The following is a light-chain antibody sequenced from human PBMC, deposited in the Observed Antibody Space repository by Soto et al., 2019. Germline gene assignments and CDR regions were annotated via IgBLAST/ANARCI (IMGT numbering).Light chain of an antibody. CDR1: QSVSSK. J-gene: IGKJ2*01. CDR3: QQYASSPKT. CDR2: DAS. Sequence: EIVMTQSPATVSVSPGERATLSCRASQSVSSKLAWYQQKPGQPPRLLIYDASARATGVPARFSGSGSGTEFILTISRLEPEDFAVYYCQQYASSPKTFGQGTKLEIK. V-gene: IGKV3-15*01.